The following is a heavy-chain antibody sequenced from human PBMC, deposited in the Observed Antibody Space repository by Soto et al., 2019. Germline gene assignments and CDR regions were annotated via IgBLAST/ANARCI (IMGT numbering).Heavy chain of an antibody. Sequence: PGGSLRLSCAASGFTVNSNYMSWVRQAPGKGLEWVSVIYSDGSTYYADSVKGRFIISRDNSKNTLYLQMNSLRAEDTAVYFCAKDRWAFIPGYFDSWGQGTLVTVSS. D-gene: IGHD2-21*01. V-gene: IGHV3-66*01. CDR3: AKDRWAFIPGYFDS. CDR2: IYSDGST. J-gene: IGHJ4*02. CDR1: GFTVNSNY.